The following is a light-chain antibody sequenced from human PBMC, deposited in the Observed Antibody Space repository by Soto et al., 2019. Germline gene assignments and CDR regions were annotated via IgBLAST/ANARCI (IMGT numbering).Light chain of an antibody. J-gene: IGLJ1*01. V-gene: IGLV1-40*01. CDR1: GSQIVAGYD. Sequence: SAPATAPYGAGAPGPRCSISRNGCGSQIVAGYDVHWYQQLPGTAPKLLIYGNSNRPSGVPDRFSGSKSGTSASLAITGLQAEDEADYYCQSYDSSLSGFYVFGTGTKVTVL. CDR2: GNS. CDR3: QSYDSSLSGFYV.